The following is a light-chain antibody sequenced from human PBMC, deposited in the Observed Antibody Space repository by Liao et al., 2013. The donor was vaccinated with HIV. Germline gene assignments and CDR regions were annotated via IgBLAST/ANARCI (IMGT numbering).Light chain of an antibody. CDR1: ALPKQY. V-gene: IGLV3-25*03. CDR3: QAWDSSLGV. Sequence: SYELTQPPSVSVSPGQTARITCSGDALPKQYAYWYQQKPGQAPVLVIYKDSERPSGIPERFSGSSSGTTVTLTISGVQAEDEADYYCQAWDSSLGVFGGGTKLTVL. CDR2: KDS. J-gene: IGLJ3*02.